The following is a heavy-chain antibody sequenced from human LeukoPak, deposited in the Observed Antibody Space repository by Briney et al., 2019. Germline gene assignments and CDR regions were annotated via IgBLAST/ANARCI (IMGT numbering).Heavy chain of an antibody. CDR2: ISYDGSNK. Sequence: GGSLRLSCAASGFTFSSYAMHWVRQAPGKGLEWVAVISYDGSNKYYADSVKGRFTISRDNSKNTLYLQMNSLRAEDTAVYYCARGVKPTYYDFWSPNGDLVYWGQGTLVTVS. D-gene: IGHD3-3*01. CDR3: ARGVKPTYYDFWSPNGDLVY. CDR1: GFTFSSYA. J-gene: IGHJ4*02. V-gene: IGHV3-30-3*01.